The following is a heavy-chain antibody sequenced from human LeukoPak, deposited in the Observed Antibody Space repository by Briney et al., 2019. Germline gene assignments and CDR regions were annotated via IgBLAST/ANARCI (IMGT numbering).Heavy chain of an antibody. CDR1: GFTFSNYA. V-gene: IGHV3-23*01. J-gene: IGHJ4*02. CDR3: AKGLKGCSGSSCYYFFDF. D-gene: IGHD2-15*01. Sequence: PGGSLRLSCAASGFTFSNYAMNWVRQAPGTGLEWVSSITGSGGDAYYADSVKGRFTISRDNSKNTLDLQMNSLRAEDTAVYYCAKGLKGCSGSSCYYFFDFWGQGALITVSS. CDR2: ITGSGGDA.